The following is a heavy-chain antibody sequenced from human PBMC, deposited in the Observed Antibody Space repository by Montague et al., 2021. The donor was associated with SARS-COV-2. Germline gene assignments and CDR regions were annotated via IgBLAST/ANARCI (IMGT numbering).Heavy chain of an antibody. V-gene: IGHV4-59*11. D-gene: IGHD3-10*01. J-gene: IGHJ5*02. CDR3: ARATSVRGAVNWFDP. CDR1: GGSISSHY. CDR2: INYSGGT. Sequence: SETLSLTCAVSGGSISSHYWSFIRQPPGKGLEWIAYINYSGGTSYNPSLKSRVTISVDTSKNHFPLQLRSVTPADTAVYFCARATSVRGAVNWFDPWGQGTLVTVSS.